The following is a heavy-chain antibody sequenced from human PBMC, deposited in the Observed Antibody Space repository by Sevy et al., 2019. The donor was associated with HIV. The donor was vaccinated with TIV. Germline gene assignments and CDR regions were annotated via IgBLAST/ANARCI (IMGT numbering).Heavy chain of an antibody. V-gene: IGHV1-2*02. CDR2: INPNSGDT. J-gene: IGHJ3*01. D-gene: IGHD3-3*01. CDR3: ARSITIFGVAPVGV. CDR1: GNSFTVYY. Sequence: ASVKVSCKASGNSFTVYYFHWVRQAAGQGLEWMGWINPNSGDTHYAQRFQGRVTMTTDASINAAYMELSRLTSDDTAVYYCARSITIFGVAPVGVWGQGTMVTVSS.